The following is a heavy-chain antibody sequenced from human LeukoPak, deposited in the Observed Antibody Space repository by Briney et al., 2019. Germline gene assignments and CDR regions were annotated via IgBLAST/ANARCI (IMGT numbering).Heavy chain of an antibody. J-gene: IGHJ4*02. CDR2: IGTAGAP. CDR3: AKVDLTGALDY. V-gene: IGHV3-13*05. CDR1: GFTFSSHD. Sequence: GGSETLLCAASGFTFSSHDMHWVRQATGKGLEWVSAIGTAGAPYYAGSVEGRFTISRENAKNSLYLQMNSLRAGDTAVYYCAKVDLTGALDYWGQGTLVTVSS. D-gene: IGHD7-27*01.